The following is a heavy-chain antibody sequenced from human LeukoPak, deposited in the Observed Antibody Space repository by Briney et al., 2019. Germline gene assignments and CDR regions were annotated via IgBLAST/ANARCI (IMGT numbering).Heavy chain of an antibody. V-gene: IGHV3-48*01. Sequence: GGSLRLSCAASGFTFSSYSMIWVRQAPGQGLEWVSYISSSSSTIYYADSVKGRFTISRDNAKNSLYLQMNSLTAEDTAVYYCARAVGYCSSSICYRFDYWGQGTLVTVSS. CDR2: ISSSSSTI. CDR3: ARAVGYCSSSICYRFDY. D-gene: IGHD2-2*01. J-gene: IGHJ4*02. CDR1: GFTFSSYS.